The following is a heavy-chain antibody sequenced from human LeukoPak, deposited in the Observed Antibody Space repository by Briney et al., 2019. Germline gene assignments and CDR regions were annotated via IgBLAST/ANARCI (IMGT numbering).Heavy chain of an antibody. V-gene: IGHV3-7*05. CDR2: IKLDGSEE. CDR1: GFTFSTYW. J-gene: IGHJ5*02. Sequence: PGGSLRLSCAASGFTFSTYWMTWVRQAPGKGLEWVANIKLDGSEEYYGDSVKGRFTISRDNAKNSLYLQMNSLRAEDTAVYYCARDRYYASGSYNWFDPWGQGTLVTVSS. D-gene: IGHD3-10*01. CDR3: ARDRYYASGSYNWFDP.